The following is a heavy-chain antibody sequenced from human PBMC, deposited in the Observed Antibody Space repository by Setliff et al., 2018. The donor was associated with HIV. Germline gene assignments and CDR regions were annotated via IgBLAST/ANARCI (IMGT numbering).Heavy chain of an antibody. Sequence: GSLRLSCAASGFTFSYAWINWVRQAPGKGLEWVGRIKNNGAGATTDFAAPVKGRFTISRDDSKNTLYLQMNSLKTEDTAVYYCTTDITMLVPGYWGQGTLVTVSS. V-gene: IGHV3-15*01. CDR2: IKNNGAGATT. CDR1: GFTFSYAW. D-gene: IGHD3-22*01. J-gene: IGHJ4*02. CDR3: TTDITMLVPGY.